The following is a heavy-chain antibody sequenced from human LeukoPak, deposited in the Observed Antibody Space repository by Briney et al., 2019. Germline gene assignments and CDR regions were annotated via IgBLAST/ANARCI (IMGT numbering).Heavy chain of an antibody. D-gene: IGHD6-19*01. CDR3: VDGMAGTRFDY. CDR1: GGSISSSSYY. J-gene: IGHJ4*02. CDR2: IYYSGST. Sequence: PSETLSLSCTVSGGSISSSSYYWGWIRQPPGKGLKWIESIYYSGSTYYNPSLKSRVSISVDTSKNQFSLKLSSVTAADTAVYYRVDGMAGTRFDYWGQGTLVTVSS. V-gene: IGHV4-39*01.